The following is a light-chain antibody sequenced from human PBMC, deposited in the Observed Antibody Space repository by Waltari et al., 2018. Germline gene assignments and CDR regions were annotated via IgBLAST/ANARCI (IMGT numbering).Light chain of an antibody. CDR2: AAS. J-gene: IGKJ4*01. Sequence: DIQLTQSPSFLSAAVGASVTITCRASQGISTYLAWYQQKPGKAPAVLIFAASSLQNGVPARFSGHGSGTEFTLTIRSLQPEDVGTYYCQQLNTYPLTFGGGTKVEIK. CDR1: QGISTY. CDR3: QQLNTYPLT. V-gene: IGKV1-9*01.